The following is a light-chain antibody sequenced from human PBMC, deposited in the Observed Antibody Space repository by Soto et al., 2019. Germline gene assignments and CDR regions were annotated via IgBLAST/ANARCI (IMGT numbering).Light chain of an antibody. CDR3: HQYAALPLT. Sequence: EIVLTQSPGTLSLSPGERATLSCRASQSVGRNFLAWCQQKPGQAPMLLIYDASSRATGIPARFSGSGSGTDFTLTISRLEPDDFGAFCCHQYAALPLTFGGGTKVEIK. CDR2: DAS. CDR1: QSVGRNF. J-gene: IGKJ4*02. V-gene: IGKV3-20*01.